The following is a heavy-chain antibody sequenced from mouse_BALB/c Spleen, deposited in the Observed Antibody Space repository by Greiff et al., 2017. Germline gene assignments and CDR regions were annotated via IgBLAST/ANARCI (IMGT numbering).Heavy chain of an antibody. Sequence: EVMLVESGGGLVQPGGSRKLSCAASGFTFSSFGMHWVRQAPEKGLEWVAYISSGSSTIYYADTVKGRFTISRDNPKNTLFLQMTSLRSEDTAMYYCARWGYYGYYYAMDYWGQGTSVTVSS. D-gene: IGHD2-1*01. V-gene: IGHV5-17*02. CDR1: GFTFSSFG. J-gene: IGHJ4*01. CDR2: ISSGSSTI. CDR3: ARWGYYGYYYAMDY.